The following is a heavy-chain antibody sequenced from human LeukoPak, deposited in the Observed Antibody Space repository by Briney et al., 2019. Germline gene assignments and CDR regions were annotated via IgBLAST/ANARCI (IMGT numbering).Heavy chain of an antibody. Sequence: ASVKVSCKASGYTFSNYGISWVRQAPGQGLEWVGWIRGDNGNTNYAQKLQGRVTMTTDTSTSTAYMELRSLRSDDTAVYYCARVPLGYFDYWGQGTLVTVSS. CDR1: GYTFSNYG. CDR2: IRGDNGNT. CDR3: ARVPLGYFDY. V-gene: IGHV1-18*01. J-gene: IGHJ4*02.